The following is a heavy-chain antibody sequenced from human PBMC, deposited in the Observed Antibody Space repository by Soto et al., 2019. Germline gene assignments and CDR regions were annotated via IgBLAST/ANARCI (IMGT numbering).Heavy chain of an antibody. Sequence: ASVKVSCKASGYTFTSYGISWVRQAPGQGLEWMGWISAYNGNTNYAQKLQGRVTMTTDTSTSTAYMELRSLRSDDTAVYYCASSAYCSSTSCQFDYWGQGTLVTVPS. D-gene: IGHD2-2*01. V-gene: IGHV1-18*01. CDR3: ASSAYCSSTSCQFDY. CDR2: ISAYNGNT. J-gene: IGHJ4*02. CDR1: GYTFTSYG.